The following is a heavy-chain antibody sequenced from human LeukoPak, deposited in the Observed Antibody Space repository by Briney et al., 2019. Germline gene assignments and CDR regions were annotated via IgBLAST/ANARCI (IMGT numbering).Heavy chain of an antibody. D-gene: IGHD6-13*01. CDR3: VRPAEQQLDAYDI. J-gene: IGHJ3*02. CDR2: IYYRGST. Sequence: SETLSLTCTVSGDSISSNSYYWGWIRQPPGKGLEWIGSIYYRGSTYYNPSLKSRVTISVDTSKNQFSLKLTSVTAADTAVYYCVRPAEQQLDAYDIWGQGKMVTVSS. V-gene: IGHV4-39*01. CDR1: GDSISSNSYY.